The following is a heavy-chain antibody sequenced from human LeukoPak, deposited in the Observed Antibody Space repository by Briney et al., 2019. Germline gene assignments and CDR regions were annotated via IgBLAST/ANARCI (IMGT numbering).Heavy chain of an antibody. J-gene: IGHJ5*02. CDR3: ALRVDDFWSGDTRMGYNWFDP. Sequence: ASVKVSCKVSGYTLTELSMHWVRQAPGKGLEWMGGFDPEDGETIYAQKFQGRVTMTEDTSTDTAYMELSSLRSEDTAVYCCALRVDDFWSGDTRMGYNWFDPWGQGTLVTVSS. CDR1: GYTLTELS. D-gene: IGHD3-3*01. V-gene: IGHV1-24*01. CDR2: FDPEDGET.